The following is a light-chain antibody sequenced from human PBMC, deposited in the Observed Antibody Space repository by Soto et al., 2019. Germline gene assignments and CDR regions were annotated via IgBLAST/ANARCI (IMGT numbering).Light chain of an antibody. Sequence: QSVLTQPPSVSAAPGQKVTSSFSVSSSNIGNNYVSWYQQLPGTAPKLLIYDNNKRPSGIPDRFSGSKSGTSATLGITGLQTGDEADYYCGTWDSSLSARVFGTGTKVTVL. J-gene: IGLJ1*01. CDR3: GTWDSSLSARV. V-gene: IGLV1-51*01. CDR2: DNN. CDR1: SSNIGNNY.